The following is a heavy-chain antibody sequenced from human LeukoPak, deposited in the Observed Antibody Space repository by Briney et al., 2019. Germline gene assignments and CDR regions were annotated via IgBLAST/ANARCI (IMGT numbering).Heavy chain of an antibody. V-gene: IGHV3-64*04. J-gene: IGHJ6*02. CDR3: ARALPDFGTYYYGSGARRGMDV. Sequence: GGSLRLSCSASGFTFSSYAMHWVHQAPGKGLEYVSAISSNGGSTYYADSVKGRFTISRDNAKNSLYLQMNSLRAEDTALYYCARALPDFGTYYYGSGARRGMDVWGQGTTVTVSS. CDR1: GFTFSSYA. D-gene: IGHD3-10*01. CDR2: ISSNGGST.